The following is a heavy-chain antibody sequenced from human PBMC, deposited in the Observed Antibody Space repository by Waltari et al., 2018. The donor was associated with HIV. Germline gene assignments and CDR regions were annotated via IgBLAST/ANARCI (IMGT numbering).Heavy chain of an antibody. CDR1: GGSISSYY. CDR2: IYTSGST. CDR3: ARRYYDSSGYAGGDACDS. J-gene: IGHJ3*02. Sequence: QVQLQESGPGLVKPSETLSLTCTVSGGSISSYYWRWIRQPAGQGLGWTGRIYTSGSTEYHADLKGRGTMSVDTSKNQCSLRLRSVTAAYTAVYYCARRYYDSSGYAGGDACDSWGQGTMVTVSS. V-gene: IGHV4-4*07. D-gene: IGHD3-22*01.